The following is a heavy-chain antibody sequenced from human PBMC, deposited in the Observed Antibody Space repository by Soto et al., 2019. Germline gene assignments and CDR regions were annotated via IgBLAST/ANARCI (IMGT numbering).Heavy chain of an antibody. CDR1: GGTFSSYA. CDR2: IIPIFGTA. J-gene: IGHJ6*02. CDR3: ASGPDIVVVPAALGFDYYYGMDV. Sequence: GASVKVSCKASGGTFSSYAISWVRQAPGQGLEWMGGIIPIFGTANYAQKFQGRVTITADESTSTAYMELSSLRSEDTAVYYCASGPDIVVVPAALGFDYYYGMDVWGQGTTVTVSS. V-gene: IGHV1-69*13. D-gene: IGHD2-2*01.